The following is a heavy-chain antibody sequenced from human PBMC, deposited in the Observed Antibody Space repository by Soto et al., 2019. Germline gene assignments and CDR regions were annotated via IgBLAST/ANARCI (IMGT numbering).Heavy chain of an antibody. V-gene: IGHV4-30-4*01. CDR2: KYYSGAT. J-gene: IGHJ6*02. CDR1: GGSIKSDCY. Sequence: SETLSLTCTVSGGSIKSDCYWAWVRQPPGGGLEWMGYKYYSGATDSDPSLEARVSFSVDTSKNQFFLNLTSVTVADTAVYYCARGRPNYFYYGLDVWGPGIPVTVSS. CDR3: ARGRPNYFYYGLDV.